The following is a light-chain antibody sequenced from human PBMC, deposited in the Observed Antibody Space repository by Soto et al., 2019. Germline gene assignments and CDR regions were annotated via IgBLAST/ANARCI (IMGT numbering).Light chain of an antibody. CDR2: GAS. J-gene: IGKJ1*01. CDR3: QQYNDWWT. V-gene: IGKV3-15*01. CDR1: QSVGSN. Sequence: EIVMTQFPATLAVSPGERATLSCRASQSVGSNLAWYQQRPGQAPRLLIYGASTRATGIPARFIGSGSGTEFTLTISSLQSEDFAVYCCQQYNDWWTFGQGTKVEIK.